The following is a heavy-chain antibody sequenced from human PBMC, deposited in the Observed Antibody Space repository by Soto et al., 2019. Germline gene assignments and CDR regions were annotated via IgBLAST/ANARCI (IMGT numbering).Heavy chain of an antibody. J-gene: IGHJ5*02. Sequence: GASVKVSCKASGGTFSSYAISWVRQAPGQGLKWMGGIIPIFGTANYAQKFQGRVTITADKSTSTAYMELSSLRSEDTAVYYCARVRNQLPVYNWFDPWGQGTLVTVSS. D-gene: IGHD2-2*01. CDR2: IIPIFGTA. V-gene: IGHV1-69*06. CDR3: ARVRNQLPVYNWFDP. CDR1: GGTFSSYA.